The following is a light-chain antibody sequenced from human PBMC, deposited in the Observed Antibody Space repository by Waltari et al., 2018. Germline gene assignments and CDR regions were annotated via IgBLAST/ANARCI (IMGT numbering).Light chain of an antibody. CDR2: EVS. CDR3: SSYTGSSSYV. J-gene: IGLJ1*01. V-gene: IGLV2-8*01. Sequence: QSALTQPPSASGSPGQSVTISCTGTSNDVGAYNYVSWYQQHPGKAPQRMIYEVSKRPSGVAYRVSGSKSGNTASLTVSGLQAEDEADYYCSSYTGSSSYVFGTGTKVAVL. CDR1: SNDVGAYNY.